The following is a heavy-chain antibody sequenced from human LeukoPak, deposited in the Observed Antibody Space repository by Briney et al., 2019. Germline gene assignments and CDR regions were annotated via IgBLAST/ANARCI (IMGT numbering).Heavy chain of an antibody. CDR2: IYYSGST. J-gene: IGHJ4*02. D-gene: IGHD3-16*02. CDR3: ARTRPFRLGELSFPADFDY. V-gene: IGHV4-59*01. Sequence: SETLSLTCTVSGGSISSYYWSWIRQPPGKGLEWIGYIYYSGSTNYNPSLKSRVTISVDTSKNQFSLKLSSVTAADTAVYYCARTRPFRLGELSFPADFDYWGQGTLVTVSS. CDR1: GGSISSYY.